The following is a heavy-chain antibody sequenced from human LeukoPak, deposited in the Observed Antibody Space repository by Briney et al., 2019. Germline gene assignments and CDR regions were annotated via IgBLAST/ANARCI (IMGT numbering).Heavy chain of an antibody. CDR3: ARDKCSGGSCYSKDY. V-gene: IGHV1-2*02. D-gene: IGHD2-15*01. Sequence: ASVKVSCKASGYTFTGYYMHWVRQAPGQGLEWMGWINPNSGGTNYAQKFQGRVTMTRDTSISTAYMELSRLRSDDTAVYYCARDKCSGGSCYSKDYWGQGTLVTVSS. CDR2: INPNSGGT. CDR1: GYTFTGYY. J-gene: IGHJ4*02.